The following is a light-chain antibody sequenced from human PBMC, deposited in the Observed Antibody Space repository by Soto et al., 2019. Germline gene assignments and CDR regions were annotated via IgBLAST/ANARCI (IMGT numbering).Light chain of an antibody. CDR3: LQYNVYPLT. CDR2: KAS. J-gene: IGKJ4*01. V-gene: IGKV1-5*03. CDR1: QNINRW. Sequence: DIQMTQSPSTLSASVGDTVTITSRASQNINRWLAWYQQRPGKAPNLLIHKASSLEGGVPSRFSGSSSGTEFTLTISSLQPVDIATYFCLQYNVYPLTFGGGTKVEI.